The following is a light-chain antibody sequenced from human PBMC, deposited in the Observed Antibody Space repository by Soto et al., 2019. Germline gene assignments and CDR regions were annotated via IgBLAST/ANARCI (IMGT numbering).Light chain of an antibody. J-gene: IGLJ1*01. CDR1: STDFVSYNR. CDR3: SLYTSENTYV. V-gene: IGLV2-18*01. CDR2: EAS. Sequence: QSVLTQPPSVSGSAGQSVTISCTGTSTDFVSYNRVSWYQQPPGTAPKLIIYEASNRPSGVPDRFSGSKSGNTASLTISGVQAADEADYYCSLYTSENTYVFGTGTKVTVL.